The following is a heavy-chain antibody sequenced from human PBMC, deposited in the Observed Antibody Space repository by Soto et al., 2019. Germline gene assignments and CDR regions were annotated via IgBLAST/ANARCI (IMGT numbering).Heavy chain of an antibody. CDR2: IYPGDSEI. Sequence: GESLKISCKGSGYSFTSYWIGWVRQMPGKGLEWMGMIYPGDSEIRHSPSFQDQVTISADKSINTAYLQWSSLKASDTAMYYCTTTKKRGYYYSGMDVWGQGTTVTVSS. CDR3: TTTKKRGYYYSGMDV. V-gene: IGHV5-51*01. D-gene: IGHD3-3*01. CDR1: GYSFTSYW. J-gene: IGHJ6*02.